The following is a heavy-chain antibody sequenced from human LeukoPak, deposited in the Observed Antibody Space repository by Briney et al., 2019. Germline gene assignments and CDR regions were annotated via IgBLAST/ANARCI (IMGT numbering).Heavy chain of an antibody. CDR2: INTIGDTT. D-gene: IGHD6-19*01. Sequence: GGSLRLSCAASGFTFSNYAMTWVRQAPGRGLEWVSSINTIGDTTYYADSVKGRFTISRVNSKNTLYLQMNSQSAADTAIYCCAKSVSGSSYDYWGQGTLVTVSS. J-gene: IGHJ4*02. V-gene: IGHV3-23*01. CDR1: GFTFSNYA. CDR3: AKSVSGSSYDY.